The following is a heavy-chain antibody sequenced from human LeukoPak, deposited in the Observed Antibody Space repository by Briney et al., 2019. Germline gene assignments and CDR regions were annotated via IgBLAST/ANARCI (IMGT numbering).Heavy chain of an antibody. V-gene: IGHV4-61*02. J-gene: IGHJ4*02. Sequence: PSETPSLTCTVSGGSISSGSYYWSWIRQPAGKGLEWIGRIYTSGSTNYNPSLKSRVTISVDTSKNQFSLKLSSVTAADTAVFYCATEELAGTTSLDYWGQGTLVTVSS. CDR2: IYTSGST. CDR3: ATEELAGTTSLDY. D-gene: IGHD2-2*01. CDR1: GGSISSGSYY.